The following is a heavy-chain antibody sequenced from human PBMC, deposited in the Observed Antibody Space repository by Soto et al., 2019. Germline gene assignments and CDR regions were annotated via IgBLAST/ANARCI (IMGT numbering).Heavy chain of an antibody. CDR3: ARANSGDDDEFDY. CDR1: RYAFSGYC. Sequence: ASVKVSCQASRYAFSGYCIHWVRQAPGQGLAWMGWVNPNSGDTDYAQKFQGRVTMTRDTSITSAYLDLTRLRSDDTATYFCARANSGDDDEFDYWGQGTPVTVSS. D-gene: IGHD5-12*01. V-gene: IGHV1-2*02. CDR2: VNPNSGDT. J-gene: IGHJ4*02.